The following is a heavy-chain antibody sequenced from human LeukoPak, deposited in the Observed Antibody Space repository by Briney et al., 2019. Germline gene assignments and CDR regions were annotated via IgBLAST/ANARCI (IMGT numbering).Heavy chain of an antibody. J-gene: IGHJ6*03. Sequence: PGRSLRLSCAASGFTFDDYAMHWVRQAPGKGLEWVSGISWNSGSIGYADSVKGRFTISRDNAKNSLYLQMNSLRAEDTALYYCAKVQLPRYYYYYYMDVWGKGTTVTVSS. CDR3: AKVQLPRYYYYYYMDV. D-gene: IGHD2-2*01. CDR2: ISWNSGSI. V-gene: IGHV3-9*01. CDR1: GFTFDDYA.